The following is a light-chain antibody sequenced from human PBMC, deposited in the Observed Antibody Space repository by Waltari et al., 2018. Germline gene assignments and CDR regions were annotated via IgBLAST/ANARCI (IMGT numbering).Light chain of an antibody. CDR3: QTRGHGTWV. CDR2: VNSDGSH. J-gene: IGLJ3*02. CDR1: SGHSSNI. Sequence: QLVLTQSPSASASLGASVTLTCTLSSGHSSNIVAWHQQQPEKGPRYLMKVNSDGSHSKGDEIPDRFSGSSSGAERYLTISSLQSEDEADYYCQTRGHGTWVFGGGTKLTVL. V-gene: IGLV4-69*01.